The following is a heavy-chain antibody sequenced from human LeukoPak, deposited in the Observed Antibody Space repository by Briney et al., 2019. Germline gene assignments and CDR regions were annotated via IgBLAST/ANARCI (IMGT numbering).Heavy chain of an antibody. CDR2: IYSGDNT. Sequence: GGSLRLSCAASGFTVSSNYMSWVRQAPGKGLEWVSVIYSGDNTYYADSVKGRFTISRDNAKNSLYLQMNSLRADDTAVYYCARGNNGWYVFDYWGQGTLVTVSS. CDR1: GFTVSSNY. J-gene: IGHJ4*02. D-gene: IGHD6-19*01. V-gene: IGHV3-53*01. CDR3: ARGNNGWYVFDY.